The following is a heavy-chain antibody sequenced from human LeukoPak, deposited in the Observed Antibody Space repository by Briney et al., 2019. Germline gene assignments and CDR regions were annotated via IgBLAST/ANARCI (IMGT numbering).Heavy chain of an antibody. CDR2: ISYDGSNK. CDR3: AKDVTGQQWLVDY. Sequence: GRSLRLSCAASGFTFSSYAMHWVRQAPGKGLEWVAVISYDGSNKYYADSVKGRFTISRDNSRNTLYLQMNSLRADDTAIYYCAKDVTGQQWLVDYWGQGTLVTVSS. CDR1: GFTFSSYA. V-gene: IGHV3-30-3*02. D-gene: IGHD6-19*01. J-gene: IGHJ4*02.